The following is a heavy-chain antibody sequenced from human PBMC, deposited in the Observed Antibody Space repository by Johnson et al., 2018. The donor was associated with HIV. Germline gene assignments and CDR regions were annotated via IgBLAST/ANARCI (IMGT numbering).Heavy chain of an antibody. J-gene: IGHJ3*01. V-gene: IGHV3-15*01. CDR3: TTVLIVVIPIGAFDV. CDR2: IKSKTDGGTT. D-gene: IGHD3-16*01. Sequence: VQLVESGGGLVKPGGSLRLSCAASGFTFSNAWMSWVRQAPGKGLEWVGRIKSKTDGGTTDYAAPVKGRFTISRDDSKNTLYLQMNGLKIEDTAVYYCTTVLIVVIPIGAFDVWGQGTMVTVS. CDR1: GFTFSNAW.